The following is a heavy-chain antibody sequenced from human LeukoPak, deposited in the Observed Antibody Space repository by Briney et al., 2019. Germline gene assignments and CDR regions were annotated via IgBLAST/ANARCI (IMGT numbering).Heavy chain of an antibody. V-gene: IGHV3-23*01. CDR2: ISASGGGT. CDR1: GFTFSSYA. D-gene: IGHD3-10*01. J-gene: IGHJ3*02. CDR3: AKDLGGSGSYYWSAFDI. Sequence: GGSLRLSCAASGFTFSSYAMSWVRQAPGKGLEWVSGISASGGGTYYGDSVKGRFTISRDNSENTLYLHMNSLRAEDTADYYCAKDLGGSGSYYWSAFDIWGHGTMVTVSS.